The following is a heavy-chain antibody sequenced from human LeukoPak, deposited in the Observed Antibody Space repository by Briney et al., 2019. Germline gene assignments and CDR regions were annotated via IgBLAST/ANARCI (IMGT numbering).Heavy chain of an antibody. Sequence: SVKVSCKASGGTFSSYAISWVRQAPGQGLEWMGGIIPIFGTTNYAQKFQDRVTITADKSTSTAYMELSSLRSEDTAVYYCARGGYSGYDFMGHYYYYYMDVWGKGTTVTISS. J-gene: IGHJ6*03. V-gene: IGHV1-69*06. CDR2: IIPIFGTT. CDR1: GGTFSSYA. CDR3: ARGGYSGYDFMGHYYYYYMDV. D-gene: IGHD5-12*01.